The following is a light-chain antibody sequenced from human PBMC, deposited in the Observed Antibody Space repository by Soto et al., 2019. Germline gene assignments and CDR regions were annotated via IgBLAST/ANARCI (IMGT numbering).Light chain of an antibody. CDR1: QSVSSSY. Sequence: EIVLTQSPGTLSLSPGERATLSCRASQSVSSSYLAWYQQKPGQAPRLLIYGASSRATGIPDRFSGSGSGTDFTLTISRLELQDFAVYYCQQYRSSPKYTFGQGTKLEIK. J-gene: IGKJ2*01. CDR3: QQYRSSPKYT. V-gene: IGKV3-20*01. CDR2: GAS.